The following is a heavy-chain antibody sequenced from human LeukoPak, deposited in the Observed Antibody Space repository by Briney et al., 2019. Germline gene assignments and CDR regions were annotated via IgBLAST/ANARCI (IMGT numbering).Heavy chain of an antibody. D-gene: IGHD2-2*01. J-gene: IGHJ6*03. Sequence: GESLKISGKGSGYDFTTYWIGWVRQMPGKGLEWMEVSYPTDSNTTTNPSFQGQVTISAHKSISTAYLQWSSLKATDTAIYYCARHRKSIAGVPATMGRSCYYYMDVWGKGTTVTVSS. V-gene: IGHV5-51*01. CDR3: ARHRKSIAGVPATMGRSCYYYMDV. CDR1: GYDFTTYW. CDR2: SYPTDSNT.